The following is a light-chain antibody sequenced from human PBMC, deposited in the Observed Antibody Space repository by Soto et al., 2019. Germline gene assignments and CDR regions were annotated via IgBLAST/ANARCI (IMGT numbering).Light chain of an antibody. V-gene: IGLV2-14*01. CDR1: SSDVGGYNY. J-gene: IGLJ1*01. Sequence: QSVLTQPASVSGSPGQSITISCTGTSSDVGGYNYVSWYQQHPGKAPKLMIYAVSNRPSGVSNRFSGSKSGNTASLTISGLQAEDEADYYCGSYTSSSPLGGVFGTGTKVTVL. CDR2: AVS. CDR3: GSYTSSSPLGGV.